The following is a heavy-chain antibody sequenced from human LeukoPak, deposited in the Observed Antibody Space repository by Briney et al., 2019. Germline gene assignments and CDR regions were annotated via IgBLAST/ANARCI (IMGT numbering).Heavy chain of an antibody. Sequence: PGVSLRLSCAASRFTFSSYGMHWVRQAPGKGLEGVAFIGYDGSNKYYADSVKGRFTISRDNSKNTLYLQMNSLRAEDTVVDYCAKGDYYDSSGYTDAFDIWDQGTMVTVSS. J-gene: IGHJ3*02. CDR3: AKGDYYDSSGYTDAFDI. CDR2: IGYDGSNK. CDR1: RFTFSSYG. V-gene: IGHV3-30*02. D-gene: IGHD3-22*01.